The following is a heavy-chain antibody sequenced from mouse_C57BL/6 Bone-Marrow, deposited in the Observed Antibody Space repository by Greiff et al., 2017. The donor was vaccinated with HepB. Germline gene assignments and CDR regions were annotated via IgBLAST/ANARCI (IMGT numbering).Heavy chain of an antibody. CDR2: ISNGGGST. D-gene: IGHD2-4*01. CDR1: GFTFSDYY. J-gene: IGHJ4*01. CDR3: ARRGITTGYYAMDY. V-gene: IGHV5-12*01. Sequence: DVMLVESGGGLVQPGGSLKLSCAASGFTFSDYYMYWVRQTPEKRLEWVAYISNGGGSTYYPDTVKGRFTISRDNAKNTLYLQMSRLKSEDTAMYYCARRGITTGYYAMDYWGQGTSVTVSS.